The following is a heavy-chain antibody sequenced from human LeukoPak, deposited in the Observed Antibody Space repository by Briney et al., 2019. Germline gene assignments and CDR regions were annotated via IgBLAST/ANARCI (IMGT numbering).Heavy chain of an antibody. CDR2: IYYSGST. D-gene: IGHD3-16*01. V-gene: IGHV4-59*01. Sequence: SETLSLTCIVSGGSISSYYWSWIRQPPGKGLEWIGYIYYSGSTNYNPSLKSRVTISVDTSKNQFSLKLSSVTAADTAVYYCASSVSGGELDYWGQGTLVTVSS. CDR3: ASSVSGGELDY. J-gene: IGHJ4*02. CDR1: GGSISSYY.